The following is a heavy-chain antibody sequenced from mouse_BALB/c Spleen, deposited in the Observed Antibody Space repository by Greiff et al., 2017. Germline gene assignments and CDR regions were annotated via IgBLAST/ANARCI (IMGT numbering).Heavy chain of an antibody. CDR1: GFNIKDYY. V-gene: IGHV14-4*02. CDR3: NANYGNPGAMDY. J-gene: IGHJ4*01. D-gene: IGHD2-1*01. Sequence: EVQLQQSGAELVRSGASVKLSCTASGFNIKDYYMHWVKQRPEQGLEWIGWIDPENGDTEYAPKFQGKATMTADTSSNTAYLQLSSLTSEDTAVYYCNANYGNPGAMDYWGQGTSVTVSS. CDR2: IDPENGDT.